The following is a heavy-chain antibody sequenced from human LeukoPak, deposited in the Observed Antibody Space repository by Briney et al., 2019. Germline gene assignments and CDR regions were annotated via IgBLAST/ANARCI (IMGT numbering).Heavy chain of an antibody. CDR3: ARIAGPAATRGNWFDP. CDR2: INHSGST. J-gene: IGHJ5*02. CDR1: GGSFSGYY. Sequence: SETLSLTCAVYGGSFSGYYWSWIRQPPGKGLEWIGEINHSGSTNYNPSLKSRVTISVDTSKNQFSLKLSSVIAADTAVYYCARIAGPAATRGNWFDPWGQGTLVTVSS. V-gene: IGHV4-34*01. D-gene: IGHD2-2*01.